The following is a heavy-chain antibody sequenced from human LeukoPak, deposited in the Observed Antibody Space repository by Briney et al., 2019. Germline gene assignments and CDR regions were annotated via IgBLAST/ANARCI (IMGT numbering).Heavy chain of an antibody. Sequence: GSLRLSCAASGFTFSTYGMSWIRQPPGKGLEWIGEINHSGSTNFNPSLKSRVTISVDTSKNQFSLKLSSVTAADTAVYYCARGPGYSYGYYYYYMDVWGKGTTVTVSS. V-gene: IGHV4-34*01. J-gene: IGHJ6*03. D-gene: IGHD5-18*01. CDR1: GFTFSTYG. CDR2: INHSGST. CDR3: ARGPGYSYGYYYYYMDV.